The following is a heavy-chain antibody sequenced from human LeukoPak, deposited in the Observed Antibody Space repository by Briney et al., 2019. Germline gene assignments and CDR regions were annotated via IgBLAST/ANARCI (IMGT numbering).Heavy chain of an antibody. CDR3: ARGTAMVNSVDY. J-gene: IGHJ4*02. CDR1: GYSISSGYY. Sequence: SETLSLTRTVSGYSISSGYYWGWIRQPPGKGLEWIGSIYHSGSTYYNPSLKSRVTISVDTSKNQFSLKLSSVTAADTAVYYCARGTAMVNSVDYWGQGTLVTVSS. D-gene: IGHD5-18*01. V-gene: IGHV4-38-2*02. CDR2: IYHSGST.